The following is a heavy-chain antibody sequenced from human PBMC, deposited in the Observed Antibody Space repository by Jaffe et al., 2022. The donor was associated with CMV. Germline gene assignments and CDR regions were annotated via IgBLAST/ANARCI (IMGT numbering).Heavy chain of an antibody. CDR3: ARHVPDGYGDYGGGFDY. J-gene: IGHJ4*02. CDR2: IYYSGST. V-gene: IGHV4-39*01. Sequence: QLQLQESGPGLVKPSETLSLTCTVSGGSISSSSYYWGWIRQPPGKGLEWIGSIYYSGSTYYNPSLKSRVTISVDTSKNQFSLKLSSVTAADTAVYYCARHVPDGYGDYGGGFDYWGQGTLVTVSS. D-gene: IGHD4-17*01. CDR1: GGSISSSSYY.